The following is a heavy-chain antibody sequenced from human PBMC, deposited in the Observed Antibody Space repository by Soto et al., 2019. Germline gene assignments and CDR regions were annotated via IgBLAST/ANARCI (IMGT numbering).Heavy chain of an antibody. Sequence: QVQLQQSGPGLVKPSETLSLTCSVSGGSISSYFKNWIRQAPGKGLEWIGCIYDSGDANYNPSLKSRVTISLDTSKNQFSLKLSSVTAADTAVYYCVSSRTAVFGDALDIWALGTVVTVSS. J-gene: IGHJ3*02. CDR2: IYDSGDA. V-gene: IGHV4-59*03. CDR1: GGSISSYF. CDR3: VSSRTAVFGDALDI. D-gene: IGHD3-3*01.